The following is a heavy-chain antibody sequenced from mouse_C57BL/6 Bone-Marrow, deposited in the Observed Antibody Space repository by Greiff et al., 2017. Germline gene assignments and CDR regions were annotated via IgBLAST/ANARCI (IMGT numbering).Heavy chain of an antibody. D-gene: IGHD2-2*01. CDR1: GYTFTDYY. J-gene: IGHJ2*01. CDR2: IYPGSGNT. V-gene: IGHV1-84*01. CDR3: ARLWLRRGYFDY. Sequence: QVQLQQSGPELVKPGASVKISCKASGYTFTDYYINWVKQRPGQGLEWLGWIYPGSGNTKYNEKFKGKATLTVDTSSSTAYMQLSSLTSEDSAVYFCARLWLRRGYFDYWGQGTTLTVSS.